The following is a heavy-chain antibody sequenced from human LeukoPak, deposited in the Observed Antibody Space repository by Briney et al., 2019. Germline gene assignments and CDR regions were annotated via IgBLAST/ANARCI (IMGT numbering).Heavy chain of an antibody. CDR1: GVIFSSYA. V-gene: IGHV1-69*13. Sequence: AASVKVSCKASGVIFSSYAITWVRQAPGQGLEWMGGIIPMFGTPNYAQKLQGRVTITADESTNTAYMELSSLTYEDTAMYYCARDGDTAMVSFYDIWGQGTKVTVSS. J-gene: IGHJ3*02. CDR3: ARDGDTAMVSFYDI. D-gene: IGHD5-18*01. CDR2: IIPMFGTP.